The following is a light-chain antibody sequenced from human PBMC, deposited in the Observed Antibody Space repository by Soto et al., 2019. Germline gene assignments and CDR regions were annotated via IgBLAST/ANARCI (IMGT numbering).Light chain of an antibody. CDR2: LGS. CDR3: MQAIQTPWT. CDR1: QSLLHSNGYNY. J-gene: IGKJ1*01. V-gene: IGKV2-28*01. Sequence: DIVMTQSPLSLPVTPGEPASISCRSSQSLLHSNGYNYLDWYLQKPGQSPQLLTYLGSNRASGVPDRFRSSGSGKDFKLKISRVEAEDVGVYYCMQAIQTPWTFGQGTKVEIK.